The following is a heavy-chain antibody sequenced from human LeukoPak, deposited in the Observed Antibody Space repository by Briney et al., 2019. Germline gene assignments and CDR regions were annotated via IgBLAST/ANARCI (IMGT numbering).Heavy chain of an antibody. J-gene: IGHJ3*02. CDR1: GGSISSYY. Sequence: SETQSLTCTVSGGSISSYYWSWIRQPPGKGLEWIGYIYYSGSTNYNPSFKSRVTISVDTSKNQFSLKLSSVTAADTAVYYCARSNGLDAFDIWGQGTMVTVSS. V-gene: IGHV4-59*01. CDR2: IYYSGST. CDR3: ARSNGLDAFDI. D-gene: IGHD1-1*01.